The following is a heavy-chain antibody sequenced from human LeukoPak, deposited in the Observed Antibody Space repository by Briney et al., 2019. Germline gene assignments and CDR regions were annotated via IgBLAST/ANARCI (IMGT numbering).Heavy chain of an antibody. CDR2: IYPGDSDT. Sequence: GESLKISCKGSGYSFTSYWIGWVRQMPGKGLEWMGIIYPGDSDTRYSPSFQGQVTISADKSISTAYLQWSSLKASDTAMYYCARHIHCSGSSCYSGTYYYYGMDVWGQGTTVTVSS. V-gene: IGHV5-51*01. CDR3: ARHIHCSGSSCYSGTYYYYGMDV. J-gene: IGHJ6*02. CDR1: GYSFTSYW. D-gene: IGHD2-15*01.